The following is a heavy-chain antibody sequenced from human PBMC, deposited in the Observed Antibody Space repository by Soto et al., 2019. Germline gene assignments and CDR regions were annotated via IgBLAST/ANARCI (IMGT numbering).Heavy chain of an antibody. D-gene: IGHD5-18*01. J-gene: IGHJ6*02. CDR3: ARDRRGYSYAAYCYHGMDV. CDR1: GGTFSSYA. CDR2: IIPIFGTA. Sequence: ASVKVSCKASGGTFSSYAISWVRQAPGQGLEWMGGIIPIFGTANYAQKFQGRVTITADESTSTAYMELSSLRSEDTAVYYCARDRRGYSYAAYCYHGMDVWGQGTTVTVSS. V-gene: IGHV1-69*13.